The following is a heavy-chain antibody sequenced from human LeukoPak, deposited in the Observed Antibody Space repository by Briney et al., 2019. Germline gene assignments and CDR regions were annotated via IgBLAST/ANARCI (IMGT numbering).Heavy chain of an antibody. D-gene: IGHD1-26*01. Sequence: GASVKVSCKASGGTFSSYAISWVRQAPGHGLEWMRRIIPIFGLATYAQKFQGRVTITADKSTSTAYMELSSLRSEDTAVYYCARALGGSYGYYFDYWGQGTLVTVSS. J-gene: IGHJ4*02. CDR3: ARALGGSYGYYFDY. CDR2: IIPIFGLA. V-gene: IGHV1-69*04. CDR1: GGTFSSYA.